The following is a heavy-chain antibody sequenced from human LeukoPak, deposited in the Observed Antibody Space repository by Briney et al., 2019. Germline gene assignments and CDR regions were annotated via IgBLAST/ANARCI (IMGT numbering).Heavy chain of an antibody. Sequence: SETLSLTCTVSGGSISSGDYYWSWIRQPPGKGLEWIGYIYYSGSTYHNPSLKSRVTISVDTSKNQFSLKLSSVTAADTAVYYCARGRGSSGWFDAFDIWGQGTMVTVSS. CDR1: GGSISSGDYY. V-gene: IGHV4-30-4*08. CDR2: IYYSGST. D-gene: IGHD6-19*01. CDR3: ARGRGSSGWFDAFDI. J-gene: IGHJ3*02.